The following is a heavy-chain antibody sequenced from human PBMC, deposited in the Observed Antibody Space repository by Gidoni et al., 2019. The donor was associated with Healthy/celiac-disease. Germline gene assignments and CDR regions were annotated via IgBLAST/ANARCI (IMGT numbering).Heavy chain of an antibody. CDR2: INHSGST. Sequence: QVQLQQWGAGLLKPSETLSLTCAVYGGSFSGYYWSWIRQPPGKGLEWIGEINHSGSTNYNPSLKRRVTISVDTSKNQFSLKLSSVTAADTAVYYCAREGAWGGQSPKFRYAYYYYYMDVWGKGTTVTVSS. D-gene: IGHD2-8*01. CDR3: AREGAWGGQSPKFRYAYYYYYMDV. V-gene: IGHV4-34*01. J-gene: IGHJ6*03. CDR1: GGSFSGYY.